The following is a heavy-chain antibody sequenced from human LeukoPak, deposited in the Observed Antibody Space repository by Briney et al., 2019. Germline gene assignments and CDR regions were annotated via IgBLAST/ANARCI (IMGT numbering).Heavy chain of an antibody. J-gene: IGHJ5*02. CDR1: GGSFSGHS. Sequence: SETLSLTCAVYGGSFSGHSWSWIRQPPGKGLDWIGEINHSGSSNYNPSLKSRVTISLDTSKNQFSLKLTSITAADTAVYYCARGPMRSWFDPWGQGTLVTVSS. V-gene: IGHV4-34*01. CDR2: INHSGSS. CDR3: ARGPMRSWFDP.